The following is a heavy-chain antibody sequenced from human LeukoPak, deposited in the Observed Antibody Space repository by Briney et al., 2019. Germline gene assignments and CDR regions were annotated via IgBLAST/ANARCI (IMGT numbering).Heavy chain of an antibody. V-gene: IGHV1-24*01. Sequence: ASVKVSCKVSGDTRTQLSMHGGRRAPGKGGEGRGGFDPEDGETIYAQKFQGRVTMTEDTSTDTAYMELSSLRSEDTAVYYCATYAGGPYDILTGYFDYWGQGTLVTVSS. CDR2: FDPEDGET. J-gene: IGHJ4*02. D-gene: IGHD3-9*01. CDR3: ATYAGGPYDILTGYFDY. CDR1: GDTRTQLS.